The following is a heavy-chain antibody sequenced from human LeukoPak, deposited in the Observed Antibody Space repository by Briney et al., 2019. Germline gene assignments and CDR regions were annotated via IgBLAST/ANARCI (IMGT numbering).Heavy chain of an antibody. CDR2: INHSGST. D-gene: IGHD3-22*01. J-gene: IGHJ3*02. Sequence: SETLSLTCAVYGGSFSGYYWSWIRQPPGKGLEWIGEINHSGSTNYNPSLKSRVTISVDTSKNQFSLKLSSVTAADTAVYYCAREDSSGYQRAFDIRGQGTMVTVSS. CDR3: AREDSSGYQRAFDI. CDR1: GGSFSGYY. V-gene: IGHV4-34*01.